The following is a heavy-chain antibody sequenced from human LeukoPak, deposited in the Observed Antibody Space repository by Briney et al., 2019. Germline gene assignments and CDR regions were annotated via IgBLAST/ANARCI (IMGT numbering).Heavy chain of an antibody. CDR3: ARGRYGSGSYF. CDR2: IYPGDSDT. J-gene: IGHJ4*02. D-gene: IGHD3-10*01. V-gene: IGHV5-51*01. CDR1: GYDFTTYW. Sequence: GESLKISCKISGYDFTTYWIGWVRQMPGKGLEWMGLIYPGDSDTRYSPSFQGQVTISADKSISTAYLQWSSLKASDTAMYYCARGRYGSGSYFWGQGTLVTVSS.